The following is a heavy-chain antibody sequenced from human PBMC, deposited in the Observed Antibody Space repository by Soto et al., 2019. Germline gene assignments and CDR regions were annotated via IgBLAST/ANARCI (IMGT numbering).Heavy chain of an antibody. Sequence: SETLSLTCAVYGGSCSGYYWSWIRQPPGKGLEWIGEINHSGSTNYNPSLKCRVTISVDTSKNQFSLKLSSVTAADTAVYYCARGDIVVVPAAYYYYYYGMDGWGQGTTVTVSS. V-gene: IGHV4-34*01. CDR3: ARGDIVVVPAAYYYYYYGMDG. J-gene: IGHJ6*02. CDR2: INHSGST. D-gene: IGHD2-2*01. CDR1: GGSCSGYY.